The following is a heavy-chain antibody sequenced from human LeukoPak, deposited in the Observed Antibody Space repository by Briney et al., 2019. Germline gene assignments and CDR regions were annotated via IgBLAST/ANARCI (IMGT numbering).Heavy chain of an antibody. V-gene: IGHV1-2*06. D-gene: IGHD6-13*01. CDR3: ARGRFVIRTEQQLDEWFDP. CDR1: GYTFTGYY. J-gene: IGHJ5*02. Sequence: ASVKVSCKASGYTFTGYYMHWVRQAPGQGLEWMGRINPNSGGTNYAQKFQGRVTMTRDTSISTAYMELSGLRSNDTAVYYCARGRFVIRTEQQLDEWFDPWGQGTLVTVSS. CDR2: INPNSGGT.